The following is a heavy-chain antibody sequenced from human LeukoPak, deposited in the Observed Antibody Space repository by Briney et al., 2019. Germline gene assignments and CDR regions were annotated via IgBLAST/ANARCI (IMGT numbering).Heavy chain of an antibody. V-gene: IGHV3-74*01. CDR2: INSAGSIT. D-gene: IGHD4-11*01. J-gene: IGHJ4*02. CDR1: GFTFSNYW. Sequence: GGSLRLSCAASGFTFSNYWMHWVRQGPGKGLVWVSRINSAGSITNYADSVKGRFTISRDNDKNTVHLQMNSLRAEDTAVYYCARGDDYSTFDYSGQGTLVTVSS. CDR3: ARGDDYSTFDY.